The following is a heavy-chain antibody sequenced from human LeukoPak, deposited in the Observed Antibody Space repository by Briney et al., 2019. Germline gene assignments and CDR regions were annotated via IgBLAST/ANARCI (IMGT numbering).Heavy chain of an antibody. Sequence: GESLKISCKGSGYSFSSYWIGWVRQMPGKGLEWMGIIYPGDSDTTYSPSFEGQVTISADKSISTAYLQWSSLKASDTAMYYCARRYCSSTSCYRAFDIRGQGTMVTVSS. CDR3: ARRYCSSTSCYRAFDI. CDR1: GYSFSSYW. D-gene: IGHD2-2*02. J-gene: IGHJ3*02. V-gene: IGHV5-51*01. CDR2: IYPGDSDT.